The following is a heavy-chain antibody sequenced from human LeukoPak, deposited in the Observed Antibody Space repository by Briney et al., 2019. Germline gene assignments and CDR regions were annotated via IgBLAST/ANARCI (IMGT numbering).Heavy chain of an antibody. D-gene: IGHD5-18*01. Sequence: SETLSLTCTVSGSSISSSTYYWGWIRQPPGKGLEWIGGIYYSGYTYYSPSLKSRVTISVDTSKNQFSLKLSSVTAADTAVYYCARDRRYSYGSYFDYWGQGTLVTVSS. CDR1: GSSISSSTYY. V-gene: IGHV4-39*07. CDR2: IYYSGYT. CDR3: ARDRRYSYGSYFDY. J-gene: IGHJ4*02.